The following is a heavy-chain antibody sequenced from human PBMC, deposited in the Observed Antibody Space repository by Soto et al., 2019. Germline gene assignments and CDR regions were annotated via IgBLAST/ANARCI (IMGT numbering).Heavy chain of an antibody. J-gene: IGHJ6*02. D-gene: IGHD2-2*01. V-gene: IGHV1-69*06. CDR1: GGTFSSYA. Sequence: QVQLVQSGAEVKKPGSSVKVSCKASGGTFSSYAISWVRQAPGQGLEWMGGIIPIFGTANYAQKFQGRVTITADKATSTAYMELSSLRSEDTAVYYCARDLGVTSTSLYGMDVWGQGTTVTVSS. CDR2: IIPIFGTA. CDR3: ARDLGVTSTSLYGMDV.